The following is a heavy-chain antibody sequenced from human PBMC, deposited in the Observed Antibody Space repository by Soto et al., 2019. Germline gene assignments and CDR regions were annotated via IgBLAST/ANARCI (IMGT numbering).Heavy chain of an antibody. D-gene: IGHD5-12*01. CDR1: GFTFDDYA. J-gene: IGHJ4*02. Sequence: GGSLRLSCAASGFTFDDYAMHWVRQAPGKGLEWVSGISWNSGSIGYADSVKGRFTISRDNAKNSLYLQMNRLRAEDTALYYCAKDIIGGIVATTFDYWGQGTLVTVSS. CDR2: ISWNSGSI. CDR3: AKDIIGGIVATTFDY. V-gene: IGHV3-9*01.